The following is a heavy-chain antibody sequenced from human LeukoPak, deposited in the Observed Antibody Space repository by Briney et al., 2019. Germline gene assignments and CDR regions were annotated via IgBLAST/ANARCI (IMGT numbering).Heavy chain of an antibody. CDR3: AKDRYNTSSGRWEAYFDH. CDR2: ISGSGGST. J-gene: IGHJ4*02. V-gene: IGHV3-23*01. Sequence: HPGRSLRLSCAASGFTFSSVAITSVRQAPGKGLEWVSGISGSGGSTYYADSVKVRFTSSRDNSKNTLYLRMNSWRVEDTAVYYCAKDRYNTSSGRWEAYFDHWGQGNLVTVPS. CDR1: GFTFSSVA. D-gene: IGHD6-6*01.